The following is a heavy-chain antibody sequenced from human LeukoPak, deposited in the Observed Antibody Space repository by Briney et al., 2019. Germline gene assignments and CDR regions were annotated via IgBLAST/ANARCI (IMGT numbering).Heavy chain of an antibody. CDR2: LTVSGDA. J-gene: IGHJ4*02. Sequence: PGGSLRLSCSASGFTLSDYNIHWVRQVAGKSLEWVSVLTVSGDAQYAASVEGRFSISTEAAKNSLHLQMHSLTVGDSAVYFCARAADSRSWSVMYLDYSGPGTRVTISS. CDR3: ARAADSRSWSVMYLDY. V-gene: IGHV3-13*01. D-gene: IGHD6-13*01. CDR1: GFTLSDYN.